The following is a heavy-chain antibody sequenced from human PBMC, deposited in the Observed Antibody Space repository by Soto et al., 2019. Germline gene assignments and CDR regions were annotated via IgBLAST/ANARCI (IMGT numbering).Heavy chain of an antibody. CDR3: ASPPAHFRGYYYGMDV. V-gene: IGHV1-69*01. Sequence: QVQLVQSGAEVKKPGSSVKVSCKASGGTFSSYAISWVRQAPGQGLEWMGGIFPIFGTANYAQKFQGRVTITADESTSTAYMELSSLRSEDTAVYYCASPPAHFRGYYYGMDVWGQGTTVTVSS. CDR2: IFPIFGTA. CDR1: GGTFSSYA. D-gene: IGHD1-26*01. J-gene: IGHJ6*02.